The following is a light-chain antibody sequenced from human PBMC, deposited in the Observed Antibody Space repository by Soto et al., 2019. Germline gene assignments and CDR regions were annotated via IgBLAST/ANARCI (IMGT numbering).Light chain of an antibody. CDR2: DTS. J-gene: IGKJ1*01. CDR3: HQYGRSPWT. V-gene: IGKV3-20*01. Sequence: EIVLTQSPGTLSLSPGERVTLSCRASQSITSTYLAWYQQKPGHPPSLLIYDTSKRATGIPDRFSGSGSGTDFTLTISRLESEDFAMYYCHQYGRSPWTFGQGTKVEIK. CDR1: QSITSTY.